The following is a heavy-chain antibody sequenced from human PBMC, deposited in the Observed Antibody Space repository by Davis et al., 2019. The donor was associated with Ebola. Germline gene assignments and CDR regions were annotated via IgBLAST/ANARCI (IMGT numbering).Heavy chain of an antibody. CDR1: GFTFSDYY. CDR2: ISSSGSTI. D-gene: IGHD2-15*01. CDR3: AREGYCSGGSCYYFDY. J-gene: IGHJ4*02. V-gene: IGHV3-11*04. Sequence: GESLKISCAASGFTFSDYYMSWIRQAPGKGLVWVSYISSSGSTIYYADSVKGRFTISRDNAKNTLYLQMNSLRAEDTAVDYCAREGYCSGGSCYYFDYWGQGTLVTVSS.